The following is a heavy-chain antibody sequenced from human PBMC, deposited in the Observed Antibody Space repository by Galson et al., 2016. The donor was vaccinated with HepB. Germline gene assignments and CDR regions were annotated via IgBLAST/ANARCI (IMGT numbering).Heavy chain of an antibody. V-gene: IGHV3-30*18. CDR2: LSYDGTTK. Sequence: SLRLSCAGSGLTFSSYGMYWVRQAPGKGLEWVAFLSYDGTTKYYAESVRGRFTISRDNSKNTVFLQMDSLRAADTATYYCAKDRVVITTTFSLDFWGRGTLLTVSS. J-gene: IGHJ4*01. D-gene: IGHD3-22*01. CDR1: GLTFSSYG. CDR3: AKDRVVITTTFSLDF.